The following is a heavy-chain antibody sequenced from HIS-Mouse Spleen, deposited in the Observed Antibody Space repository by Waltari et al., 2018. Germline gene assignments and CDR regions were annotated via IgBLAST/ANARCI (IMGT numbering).Heavy chain of an antibody. V-gene: IGHV4-59*01. CDR1: GGLISRYY. CDR3: ARFGNDYSNYDAFDI. J-gene: IGHJ3*02. Sequence: QVQLQESGPGLVKPSESLSLTCPVPGGLISRYYWRWLRQPPGKGLEWIGYIYYSGSTNYNPSLKSRVTISVDTSKNQFSLKLSSVTAADTAVYYCARFGNDYSNYDAFDIWGQGTMVTVSS. CDR2: IYYSGST. D-gene: IGHD4-4*01.